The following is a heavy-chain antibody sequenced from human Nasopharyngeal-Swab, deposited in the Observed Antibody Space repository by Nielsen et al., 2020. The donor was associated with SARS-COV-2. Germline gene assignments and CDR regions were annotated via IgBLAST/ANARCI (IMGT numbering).Heavy chain of an antibody. J-gene: IGHJ4*02. CDR3: AKVAPYGDYGLG. Sequence: GESLKISCAASGFTFSSYGMHWARQAPGKGLEWVAVISYDGSNKYYADSVKGRFTISRDNSKNTLYLQMNSLRAEDTAVYYCAKVAPYGDYGLGWGQGTLVTVSS. CDR1: GFTFSSYG. CDR2: ISYDGSNK. D-gene: IGHD4-17*01. V-gene: IGHV3-30*18.